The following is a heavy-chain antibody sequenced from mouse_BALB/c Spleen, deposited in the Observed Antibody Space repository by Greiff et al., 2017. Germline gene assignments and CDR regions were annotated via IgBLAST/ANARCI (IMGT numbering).Heavy chain of an antibody. V-gene: IGHV3-2*02. CDR1: GYSITSDYA. CDR3: ASGGYDGYWYFDV. CDR2: ISYSGST. J-gene: IGHJ1*01. Sequence: EVKLVESGPSLVKPSQSLSLTCTVTGYSITSDYAWNWIRQFPGNKLEWMGYISYSGSTSYNPSLKSRISITRDTSKNQFFLPLNSVTTEDTATYYCASGGYDGYWYFDVWGAGTTVTVSS. D-gene: IGHD2-2*01.